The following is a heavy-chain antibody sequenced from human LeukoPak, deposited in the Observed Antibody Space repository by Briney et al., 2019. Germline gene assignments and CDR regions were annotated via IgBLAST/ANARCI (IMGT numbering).Heavy chain of an antibody. CDR2: IYYSAST. D-gene: IGHD3-9*01. CDR3: ARHVWLQPFDY. V-gene: IGHV4-59*08. Sequence: SETLSLTCSVSGGSMNSYYWSWIRQSPGKGLEGVGYIYYSASTNYNPSLKSRVTISVDTSKNQFSLKLSSVTAADTAVYYCARHVWLQPFDYWGQGTLVTVSS. CDR1: GGSMNSYY. J-gene: IGHJ4*02.